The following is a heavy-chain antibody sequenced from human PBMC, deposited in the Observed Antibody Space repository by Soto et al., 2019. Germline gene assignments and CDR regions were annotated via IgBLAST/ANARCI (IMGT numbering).Heavy chain of an antibody. V-gene: IGHV1-69*13. CDR3: ARDNTGTPLDY. Sequence: ASVKVSCKASRGTFSSYAISWVRQAPGQGLEWMGGIIPMFGTANYXXKFQGRVXXTADESTSTAXMELSXLRSEDTAVYYRARDNTGTPLDYWGQGTLVIVSS. CDR1: RGTFSSYA. CDR2: IIPMFGTA. D-gene: IGHD1-7*01. J-gene: IGHJ4*02.